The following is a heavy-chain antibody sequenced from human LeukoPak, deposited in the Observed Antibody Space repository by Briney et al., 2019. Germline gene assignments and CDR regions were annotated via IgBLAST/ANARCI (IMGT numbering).Heavy chain of an antibody. Sequence: GGSLRLSCAASGFTFSSYSMNWVRQAPGKGLEWVAVISYDGSSKYYADSVKGRFTISRDNSKNTLFLQMNSLRAEDMAVYYCRSPDYWGQGTLVTVSS. J-gene: IGHJ4*02. V-gene: IGHV3-30*03. D-gene: IGHD3-10*01. CDR1: GFTFSSYS. CDR2: ISYDGSSK. CDR3: RSPDY.